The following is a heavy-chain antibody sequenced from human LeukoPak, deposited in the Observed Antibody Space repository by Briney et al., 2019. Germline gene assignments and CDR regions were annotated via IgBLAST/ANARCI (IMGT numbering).Heavy chain of an antibody. CDR2: IYYSGST. CDR3: ARDRYYYGSGSYSGFDF. J-gene: IGHJ3*01. Sequence: SETLSLTCTVSGGSISSYYWSWIRQPPGKGLEWIGYIYYSGSTNYNPSLKSRVTISVDTSKNQFSLKLRSVTAADTAVYYCARDRYYYGSGSYSGFDFWGQGTMVTVSS. CDR1: GGSISSYY. D-gene: IGHD3-10*01. V-gene: IGHV4-59*01.